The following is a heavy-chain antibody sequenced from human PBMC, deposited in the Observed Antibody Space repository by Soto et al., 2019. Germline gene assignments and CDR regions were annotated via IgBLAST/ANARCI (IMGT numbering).Heavy chain of an antibody. Sequence: ASVKVSCKASGYTFTGYYIHWVRQAPGQGLEWMGWISAYSGNTNYAQKLQGRVTMTTDTSTSTAYMELRSLRSDDTAVYYCARDLSSGSYYGYWGQGTLVTVSS. CDR3: ARDLSSGSYYGY. D-gene: IGHD1-26*01. V-gene: IGHV1-18*04. CDR2: ISAYSGNT. CDR1: GYTFTGYY. J-gene: IGHJ4*02.